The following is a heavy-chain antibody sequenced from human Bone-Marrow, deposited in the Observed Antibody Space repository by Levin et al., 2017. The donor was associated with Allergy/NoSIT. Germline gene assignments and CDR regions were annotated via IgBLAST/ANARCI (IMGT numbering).Heavy chain of an antibody. J-gene: IGHJ4*02. V-gene: IGHV3-66*01. Sequence: LSLTCAASGFTVSSNYMSWVRQAPGKGLEWVSVIYSGGSTYYADSVKGRFTISRDNSKNTLYLQMNSLRAEDTALYYCARGYCTNGVCYSVYFDYWGQGTLVTVSS. CDR2: IYSGGST. CDR1: GFTVSSNY. D-gene: IGHD2-8*01. CDR3: ARGYCTNGVCYSVYFDY.